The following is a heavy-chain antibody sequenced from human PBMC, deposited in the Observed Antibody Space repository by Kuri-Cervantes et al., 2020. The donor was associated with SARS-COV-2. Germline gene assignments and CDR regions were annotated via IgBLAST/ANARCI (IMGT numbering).Heavy chain of an antibody. V-gene: IGHV1-46*01. D-gene: IGHD2-8*01. CDR2: INPSGGST. CDR1: GYTFTSYY. J-gene: IGHJ3*02. CDR3: ARVGYCTNGVCYGRGAFDI. Sequence: ASVKVSCKASGYTFTSYYMHWVRQASGQGLEWMGIINPSGGSTSYAQKFQGRVTMTRDTSTSTVYMELSSLRSEDTAVYYCARVGYCTNGVCYGRGAFDIWGQGTMVTVSS.